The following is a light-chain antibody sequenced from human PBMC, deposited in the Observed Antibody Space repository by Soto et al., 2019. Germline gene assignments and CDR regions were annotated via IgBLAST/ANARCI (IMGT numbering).Light chain of an antibody. Sequence: DIVMTQTPVSLSVTPGQSASISCKSSQSLLHDNGKTFLYWYLQKAGQPPQFLIYEVSNRASGVQDRFRGSGAGTDFTLKINPVEAEDVGIYYCMQGIQLPGTFGQGTRLEIK. J-gene: IGKJ5*01. V-gene: IGKV2D-29*01. CDR3: MQGIQLPGT. CDR2: EVS. CDR1: QSLLHDNGKTF.